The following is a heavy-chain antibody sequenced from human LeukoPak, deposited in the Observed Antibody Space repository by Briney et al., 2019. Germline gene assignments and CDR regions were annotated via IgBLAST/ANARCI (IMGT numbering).Heavy chain of an antibody. CDR3: AKGGIAWSFDY. CDR1: GFAFSSYV. D-gene: IGHD1-1*01. CDR2: ISGAGGAT. J-gene: IGHJ4*02. V-gene: IGHV3-23*01. Sequence: GGSLRLSCAASGFAFSSYVMSWVRHAPGKGLELVSGISGAGGATYYADSVKGRFTISRDNSKNTLYLQVKSLRAEDTAVYYCAKGGIAWSFDYWGQGTLVTVSS.